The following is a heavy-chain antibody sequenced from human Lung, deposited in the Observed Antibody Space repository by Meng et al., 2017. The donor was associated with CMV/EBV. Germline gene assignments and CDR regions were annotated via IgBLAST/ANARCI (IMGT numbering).Heavy chain of an antibody. V-gene: IGHV1-3*01. Sequence: VHVVESGAEVKKPWAYVKVSCHASGYTLTSYAMHWVRQAPGQRLEWMGWINAGNGNTKYSQRFQGRVTITRDTSASTAYMELSSLRSEDTTVYYCARAGYDSSGYYPQPFDYWGQGTLVTVSS. CDR1: GYTLTSYA. J-gene: IGHJ4*02. D-gene: IGHD3-22*01. CDR3: ARAGYDSSGYYPQPFDY. CDR2: INAGNGNT.